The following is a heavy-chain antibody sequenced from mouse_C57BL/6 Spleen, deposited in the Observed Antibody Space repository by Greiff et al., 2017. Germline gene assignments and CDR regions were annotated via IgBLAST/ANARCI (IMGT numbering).Heavy chain of an antibody. Sequence: EVQLQQSGPVLVKPGASVKMSCKASGYTFTDYYMNWVKQSHGKSLEWIGVINPYNGGTSYNQKFKGKATLTVDKSSSTAYMELNSLTSEDSAVYYCARSYYGSSPFDYWGQGTTLTVSS. V-gene: IGHV1-19*01. D-gene: IGHD1-1*01. CDR1: GYTFTDYY. J-gene: IGHJ2*01. CDR3: ARSYYGSSPFDY. CDR2: INPYNGGT.